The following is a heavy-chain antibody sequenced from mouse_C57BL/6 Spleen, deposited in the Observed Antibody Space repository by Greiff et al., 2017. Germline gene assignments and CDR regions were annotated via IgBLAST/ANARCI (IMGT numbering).Heavy chain of an antibody. J-gene: IGHJ3*01. CDR3: AGDYSAWFAY. D-gene: IGHD1-1*01. CDR2: INPGSGGT. Sequence: QVQLKQSGAELVRPGTSVKVSCKASGYAFTNYLIEWVKQRPGQGLEWIGVINPGSGGTNYNEKFKGKATLTADKSSSTAYMQLSSLTSEDSAVYFCAGDYSAWFAYWGQGTLVTVSA. V-gene: IGHV1-54*01. CDR1: GYAFTNYL.